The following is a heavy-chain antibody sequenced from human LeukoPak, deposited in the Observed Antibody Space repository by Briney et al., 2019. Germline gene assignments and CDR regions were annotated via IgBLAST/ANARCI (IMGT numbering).Heavy chain of an antibody. V-gene: IGHV1-46*01. Sequence: ASVKVSCKASENTFTNYYMHWVRQAPGQGLEWMGIINPSGGSTSYAQKFQGRVTMIRDTSTSTVYMELSSLRSEDTAVYFCSRGYYYDSSGYYHFDYWGQGTLVTVSS. CDR3: SRGYYYDSSGYYHFDY. J-gene: IGHJ4*02. CDR2: INPSGGST. D-gene: IGHD3-22*01. CDR1: ENTFTNYY.